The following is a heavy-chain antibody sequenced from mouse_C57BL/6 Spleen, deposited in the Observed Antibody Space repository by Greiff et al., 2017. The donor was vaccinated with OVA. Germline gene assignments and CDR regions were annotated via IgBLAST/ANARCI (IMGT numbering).Heavy chain of an antibody. V-gene: IGHV1-69*01. J-gene: IGHJ4*01. Sequence: QVQLQQPGAELVMPGASVKLSCKASGYTFTSYWMHWVKQRPGQGLEWIGEIDPSDSYTNYNQKFKGKSTLTVDKSSSTAYMQLSSLTSEASAVYYCAKRGSSGYAMDYWGQGTSVTVSS. CDR3: AKRGSSGYAMDY. CDR2: IDPSDSYT. D-gene: IGHD3-2*02. CDR1: GYTFTSYW.